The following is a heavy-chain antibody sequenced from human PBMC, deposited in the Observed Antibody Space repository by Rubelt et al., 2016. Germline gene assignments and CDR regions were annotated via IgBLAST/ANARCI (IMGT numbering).Heavy chain of an antibody. D-gene: IGHD3-10*01. V-gene: IGHV3-11*01. CDR1: GFNFRDYY. CDR2: ISSGGETI. CDR3: ARERDDFYGAGSHFDL. Sequence: QGQLVESGGALVKPGGSLRLSCAASGFNFRDYYMSWVRQAPGKGLEWIAYISSGGETIYHADSVRGRFSVSRDNGKYSLFLQMNSLTADDTAVYYCARERDDFYGAGSHFDLWGQGALVTVSS. J-gene: IGHJ4*02.